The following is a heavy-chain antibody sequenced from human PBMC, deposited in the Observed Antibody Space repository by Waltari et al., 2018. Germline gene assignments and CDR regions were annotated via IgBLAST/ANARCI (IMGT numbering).Heavy chain of an antibody. D-gene: IGHD3-3*01. CDR1: GYSISSGYY. CDR2: IYHSGRT. CDR3: ARHGTRITMTSSFHY. J-gene: IGHJ4*02. Sequence: QVQLQESGPGLVKPSETLSLTCVVSGYSISSGYYWGWIRQPPGKGLERIGSIYHSGRTYSNPSPKSRVTMSIDTSRNQFSLKLTSVTAADTAVYYCARHGTRITMTSSFHYWGQGTLVTVSS. V-gene: IGHV4-38-2*01.